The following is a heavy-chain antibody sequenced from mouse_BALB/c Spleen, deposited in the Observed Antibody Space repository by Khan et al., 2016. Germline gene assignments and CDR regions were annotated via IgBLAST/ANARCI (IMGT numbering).Heavy chain of an antibody. CDR2: INTYTGET. CDR3: ARSQTAQDTGFAD. V-gene: IGHV9-3-1*01. CDR1: GYTFTNYG. Sequence: QIQLVQSGPELKKPGETVKISCKASGYTFTNYGMNWVKQAPGKGLKWMGWINTYTGETTYADDFKGRFAFSLETSASTAYLQINNLKNEDTATXFCARSQTAQDTGFADWGQGTLVTVSA. J-gene: IGHJ3*01. D-gene: IGHD3-2*02.